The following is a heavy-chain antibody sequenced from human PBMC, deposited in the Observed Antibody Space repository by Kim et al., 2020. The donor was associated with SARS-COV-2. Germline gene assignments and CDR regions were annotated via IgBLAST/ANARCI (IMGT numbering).Heavy chain of an antibody. CDR1: GGSISSTSYY. Sequence: SETLSLTCTVSGGSISSTSYYWGWIRQPPGKGLEWIGSIYYSGTTYYNPSLKTRVTISVDTSKNQFSLKLSSVTAADTAVYYCARHIRDYYYDSSGYLGYWGKGTLVTVSS. CDR3: ARHIRDYYYDSSGYLGY. J-gene: IGHJ4*02. D-gene: IGHD3-22*01. V-gene: IGHV4-39*01. CDR2: IYYSGTT.